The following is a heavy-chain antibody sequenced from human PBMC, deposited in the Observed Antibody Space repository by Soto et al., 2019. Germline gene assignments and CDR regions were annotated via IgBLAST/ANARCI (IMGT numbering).Heavy chain of an antibody. V-gene: IGHV5-10-1*01. CDR1: GYSFTSYW. Sequence: GESLKISCKGSGYSFTSYWISWVRQMPGKGLEWMGRIDPSDSYTNYSPSFQGHVTISADKSISTAYLQWSSLKASDTAMYYCARGVLWFGELPPDYYYYGMDVWGQGTTVTVSS. D-gene: IGHD3-10*01. CDR2: IDPSDSYT. J-gene: IGHJ6*02. CDR3: ARGVLWFGELPPDYYYYGMDV.